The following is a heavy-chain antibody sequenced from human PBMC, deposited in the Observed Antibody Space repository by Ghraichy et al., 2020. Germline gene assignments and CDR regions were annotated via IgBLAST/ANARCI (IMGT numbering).Heavy chain of an antibody. J-gene: IGHJ4*02. D-gene: IGHD6-19*01. CDR3: ARVSGIAVAGTGRGYFDY. Sequence: GGSLRLSCAASGFTFSSYWMSWVRQAPGKGLEWVANIKQDGSEKYYVDSVKGRFTISRDNAKNSLYLQMNSLRAEDTAVYYCARVSGIAVAGTGRGYFDYWGQGTLVTVSS. CDR1: GFTFSSYW. V-gene: IGHV3-7*04. CDR2: IKQDGSEK.